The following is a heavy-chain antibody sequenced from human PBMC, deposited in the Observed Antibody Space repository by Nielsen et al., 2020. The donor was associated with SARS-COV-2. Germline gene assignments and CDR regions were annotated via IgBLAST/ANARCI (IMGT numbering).Heavy chain of an antibody. CDR1: GFVVSDTN. J-gene: IGHJ4*02. D-gene: IGHD3-10*01. CDR2: IYSGGTT. Sequence: GESLKISCVASGFVVSDTNMNWVRQAPGKGLECVSIIYSGGTTYYVDSVKGRFTISRDNSKNTMYLQMNSLRAEDTAVYYCAKRSGYGSGSILYWGQGTLVTVSS. CDR3: AKRSGYGSGSILY. V-gene: IGHV3-53*01.